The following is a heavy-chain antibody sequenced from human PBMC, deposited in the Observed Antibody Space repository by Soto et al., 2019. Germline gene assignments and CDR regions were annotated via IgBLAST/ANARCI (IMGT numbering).Heavy chain of an antibody. J-gene: IGHJ4*02. CDR3: ARAYSNFDY. D-gene: IGHD4-4*01. Sequence: PGXSLTLSCEASGFTFSSNYMTWVVQAPGKGLEWVSIIYSGGITYYADSVKGRFTISRDNSKNTLYLQMNSLRAEDTAVYYCARAYSNFDYWGKGTLVTVSS. V-gene: IGHV3-66*01. CDR2: IYSGGIT. CDR1: GFTFSSNY.